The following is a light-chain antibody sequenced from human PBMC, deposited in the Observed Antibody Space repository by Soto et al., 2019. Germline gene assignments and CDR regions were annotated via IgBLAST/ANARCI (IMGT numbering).Light chain of an antibody. J-gene: IGKJ5*01. Sequence: EIVLTQSPATLSLSPGERATLSCRASQSVSSYLAWYQQKPGQAPRLLIYDASNRATGIPARFSGSGSGTDFTLTISSLEPEDFAVYYCQQRSNWPPGLTFXQGTRMEIK. CDR3: QQRSNWPPGLT. CDR2: DAS. V-gene: IGKV3-11*01. CDR1: QSVSSY.